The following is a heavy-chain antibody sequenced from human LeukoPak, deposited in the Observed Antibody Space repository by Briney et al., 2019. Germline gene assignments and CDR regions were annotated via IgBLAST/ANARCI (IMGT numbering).Heavy chain of an antibody. D-gene: IGHD6-13*01. CDR3: AKVLAAAGGWFDP. V-gene: IGHV4-31*03. J-gene: IGHJ5*02. CDR2: IYYSGST. Sequence: SETLSLTCTVSGGSISSGGYYWSWIRQHPGKGLEWIGYIYYSGSTYYNPSLKSRVTISVDTSKNQFSLKLSSVTAADTAVYYCAKVLAAAGGWFDPWGQGTLVTVSS. CDR1: GGSISSGGYY.